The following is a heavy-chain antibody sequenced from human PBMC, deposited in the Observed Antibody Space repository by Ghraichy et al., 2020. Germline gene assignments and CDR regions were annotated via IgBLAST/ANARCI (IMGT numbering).Heavy chain of an antibody. J-gene: IGHJ4*02. CDR1: GFTFSSYW. CDR2: IKQDGSEK. V-gene: IGHV3-7*01. Sequence: GGSLRLSCAASGFTFSSYWMSWVRQAPGKGLEWVANIKQDGSEKYYVDSVKGRFTISRDNAKNSLYLQMNSLRAEDTAVYYCVYCSGFSCWDYWGQGTLVTVSS. CDR3: VYCSGFSCWDY. D-gene: IGHD2-15*01.